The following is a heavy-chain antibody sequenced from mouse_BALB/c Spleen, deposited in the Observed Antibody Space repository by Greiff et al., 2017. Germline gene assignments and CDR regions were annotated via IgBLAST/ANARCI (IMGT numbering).Heavy chain of an antibody. D-gene: IGHD4-1*01. V-gene: IGHV1-9*01. CDR2: ILPGSGST. J-gene: IGHJ2*01. CDR3: ARRTGSYYFDY. CDR1: GYTFSSYW. Sequence: QVQLQQSGAELMKPGASVKISCKATGYTFSSYWIEWVKQRPGHGLEWIGEILPGSGSTNYNEKFKGKATFTADTSSNTAYMQLSSLTSEDSAVYYCARRTGSYYFDYWGQGTTLTVSA.